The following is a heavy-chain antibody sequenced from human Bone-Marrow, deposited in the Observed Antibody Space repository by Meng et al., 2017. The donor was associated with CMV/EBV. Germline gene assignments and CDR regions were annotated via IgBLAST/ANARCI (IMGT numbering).Heavy chain of an antibody. D-gene: IGHD3-3*01. J-gene: IGHJ4*02. Sequence: GGSLRLSCAASGLTFRSDWMTWVRQAPGKGLEWVANIKQDGSEKYYVDSVKGRFKISRDNAKNSVYLQMNRLRAEDTAVYYCARAGDFWSAFDMDDWGQGTLVTVSS. CDR2: IKQDGSEK. CDR3: ARAGDFWSAFDMDD. CDR1: GLTFRSDW. V-gene: IGHV3-7*01.